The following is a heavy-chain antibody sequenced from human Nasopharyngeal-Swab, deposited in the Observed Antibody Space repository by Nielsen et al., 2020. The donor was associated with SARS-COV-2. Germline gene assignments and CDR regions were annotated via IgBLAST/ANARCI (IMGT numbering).Heavy chain of an antibody. CDR2: INHSGST. Sequence: RQAPGKGLEWIGEINHSGSTNYNPSLKSRVTISVDTSKNQFSLKLSSVTAADTAVYYCARSIAAAGNFPRIRVFPDVWGKGTTVTVSS. CDR3: ARSIAAAGNFPRIRVFPDV. D-gene: IGHD6-13*01. J-gene: IGHJ6*04. V-gene: IGHV4-34*01.